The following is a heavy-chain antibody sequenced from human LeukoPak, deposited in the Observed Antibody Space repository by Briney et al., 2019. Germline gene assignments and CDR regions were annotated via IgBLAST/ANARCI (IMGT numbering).Heavy chain of an antibody. CDR1: GGSISSYY. CDR2: IYYSGST. Sequence: PSETLSLTCTVSGGSISSYYWSWIRQPPGKGLEWIGYIYYSGSTNYNPSLKSRVTISVDTSKNQFSLKLSSVTAADTAVYYCARVGFYGRYYYYYYMDVWGKGTTVTISS. J-gene: IGHJ6*03. CDR3: ARVGFYGRYYYYYYMDV. D-gene: IGHD2/OR15-2a*01. V-gene: IGHV4-59*12.